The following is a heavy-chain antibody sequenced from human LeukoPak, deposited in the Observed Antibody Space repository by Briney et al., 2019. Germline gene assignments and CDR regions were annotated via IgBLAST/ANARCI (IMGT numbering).Heavy chain of an antibody. Sequence: GESLKISFKGSGYSFTSYWIGLVRQMPGKGMEWMGIIYPGDSDTRYSPSFQGQVTISADKAISTAYLQWSRLKASDAAMYYCARRRIAAADPGVSYFDYWGQGTLVIVSS. V-gene: IGHV5-51*01. J-gene: IGHJ4*02. CDR1: GYSFTSYW. CDR2: IYPGDSDT. D-gene: IGHD6-13*01. CDR3: ARRRIAAADPGVSYFDY.